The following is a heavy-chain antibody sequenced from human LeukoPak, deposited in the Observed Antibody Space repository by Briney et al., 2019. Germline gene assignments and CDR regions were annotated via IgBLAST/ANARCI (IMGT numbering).Heavy chain of an antibody. Sequence: SETPSLTCIVSGDSINSGNYYWSWIRQAAGRGLEWIGRIHASGITNYNPSLKSRVTISVDTSKNQFSLKLSSVTAADTAVYYCARDTRGYCSGGSCSMFDYWGQGTLVTVSS. D-gene: IGHD2-15*01. V-gene: IGHV4-61*02. CDR2: IHASGIT. CDR1: GDSINSGNYY. CDR3: ARDTRGYCSGGSCSMFDY. J-gene: IGHJ4*02.